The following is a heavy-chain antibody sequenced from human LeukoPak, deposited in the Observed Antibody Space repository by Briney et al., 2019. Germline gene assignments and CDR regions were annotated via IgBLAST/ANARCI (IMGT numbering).Heavy chain of an antibody. D-gene: IGHD6-13*01. Sequence: SETLSLTCAVYGGSFSGYYWSWIRQPPGKGLEWIGEINHSGSTNYNPSLKSRVTISVDTSKNQFSLKLSSVTAADTAVYYCARHKQQLVDYWGQGTLVTVSS. CDR1: GGSFSGYY. J-gene: IGHJ4*02. V-gene: IGHV4-34*01. CDR2: INHSGST. CDR3: ARHKQQLVDY.